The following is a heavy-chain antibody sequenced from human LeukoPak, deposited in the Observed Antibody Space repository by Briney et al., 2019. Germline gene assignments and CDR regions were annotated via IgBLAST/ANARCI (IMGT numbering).Heavy chain of an antibody. CDR2: VRYDGSRK. CDR1: GLTFSSYD. Sequence: PGGSLRLSCAASGLTFSSYDMNWVRQAPGKGLEWLAFVRYDGSRKYYADSVEGRFTISRDNSKSTLYLQMNSLRAEDTAVYYCAREMSSSSCIDYWGQGTLVTVSS. J-gene: IGHJ4*02. CDR3: AREMSSSSCIDY. V-gene: IGHV3-30*02. D-gene: IGHD6-13*01.